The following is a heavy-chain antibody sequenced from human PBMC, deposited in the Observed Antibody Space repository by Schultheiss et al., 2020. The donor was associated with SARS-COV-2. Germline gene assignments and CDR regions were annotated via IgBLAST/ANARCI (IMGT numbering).Heavy chain of an antibody. J-gene: IGHJ5*02. V-gene: IGHV4-4*02. CDR2: IYYSGST. D-gene: IGHD1-26*01. CDR3: AREGRDGSWFDP. Sequence: SETLSLTCAVSGGSISSSNWWSWVRQPPGKGLEWIGYIYYSGSTYYNPSLKSRVTISVDTSKNQFSLKLSSVTAADTAVYYCAREGRDGSWFDPWGQGTLVTVSS. CDR1: GGSISSSNW.